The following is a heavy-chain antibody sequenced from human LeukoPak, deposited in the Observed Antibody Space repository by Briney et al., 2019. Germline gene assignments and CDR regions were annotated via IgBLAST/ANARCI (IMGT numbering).Heavy chain of an antibody. CDR2: IYYSGST. V-gene: IGHV4-59*01. D-gene: IGHD6-19*01. CDR3: AGTDSSGWSAFFDY. Sequence: SETLSLTCTVSGGSISSYYWSWIRQPPGKGLEWIGYIYYSGSTNHNPSLKSRVTISVDTSKNQFSLKLSSVTAADTAVYYCAGTDSSGWSAFFDYWGQGTLVTVSS. J-gene: IGHJ4*02. CDR1: GGSISSYY.